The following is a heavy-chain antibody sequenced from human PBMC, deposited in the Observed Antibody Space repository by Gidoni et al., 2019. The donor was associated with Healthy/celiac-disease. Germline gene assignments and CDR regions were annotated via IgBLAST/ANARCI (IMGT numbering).Heavy chain of an antibody. J-gene: IGHJ4*02. CDR1: GGTFSSYT. Sequence: QVQLVQSGAEVKKPGSSVKVSCKASGGTFSSYTISWVRQAPGQGLEWMGRIIPILGIANYAQKFQGRVTITADKSTSTAYMELSSLRSEDTAVYYCARDTLRDLVSSSWGYYFDYWGQGTLVTVSS. CDR3: ARDTLRDLVSSSWGYYFDY. V-gene: IGHV1-69*08. CDR2: IIPILGIA. D-gene: IGHD6-13*01.